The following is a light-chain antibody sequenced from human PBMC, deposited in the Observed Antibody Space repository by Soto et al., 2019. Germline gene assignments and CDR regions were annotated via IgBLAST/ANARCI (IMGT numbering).Light chain of an antibody. CDR3: QEYNNWT. V-gene: IGKV3-15*01. CDR1: QSVSSN. J-gene: IGKJ1*01. CDR2: GAS. Sequence: EIVMTQSPATLSVSPRGRATLSCRASQSVSSNLAWYQQKPGQAPRPLIYGASTRATGIPARFSGRGSGTEFTLTISSLQSEDFAVYYCQEYNNWTFGQGTKVDI.